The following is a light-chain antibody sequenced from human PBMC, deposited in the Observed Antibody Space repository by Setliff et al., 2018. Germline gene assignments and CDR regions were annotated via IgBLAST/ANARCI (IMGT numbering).Light chain of an antibody. CDR2: EVA. CDR1: IADVGYLNY. CDR3: NSYTTSGIIL. J-gene: IGLJ2*01. Sequence: QSALTQPASASGSPGQSITISCTGTIADVGYLNYVSWYQQHPGKAPKLIIYEVATRASGVSDRFSGSKSGSTASLTISGVQTEDEADYYCNSYTTSGIILFGGGTK. V-gene: IGLV2-14*01.